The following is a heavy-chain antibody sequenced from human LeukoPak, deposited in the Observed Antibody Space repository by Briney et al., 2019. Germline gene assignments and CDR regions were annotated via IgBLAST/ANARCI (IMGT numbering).Heavy chain of an antibody. Sequence: SETLSLTCSVSGGSISTHYWNWIRQPPGKGLEWIGYIYHSGSTNYNPSLKSRVTISVDTSKNQFSLKLTSVTAADTAVYYCARASPSIVAVPPAPTFDFWGQGTLVTVSS. V-gene: IGHV4-59*11. CDR3: ARASPSIVAVPPAPTFDF. D-gene: IGHD2-2*01. J-gene: IGHJ4*02. CDR1: GGSISTHY. CDR2: IYHSGST.